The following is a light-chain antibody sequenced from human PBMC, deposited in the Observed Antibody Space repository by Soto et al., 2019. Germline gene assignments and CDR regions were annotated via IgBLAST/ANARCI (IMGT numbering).Light chain of an antibody. CDR3: QQYGSSPPLT. CDR2: GAS. Sequence: EIVLTQSPGTLSLSPGERATLSCRASQSVSSSYLAWYQQKPGQAPRLLIYGASSRATGIPDRLIGSGSGTDFTLNISRLEPEDFAVYYYQQYGSSPPLTFGGGTKVEIK. CDR1: QSVSSSY. V-gene: IGKV3-20*01. J-gene: IGKJ4*01.